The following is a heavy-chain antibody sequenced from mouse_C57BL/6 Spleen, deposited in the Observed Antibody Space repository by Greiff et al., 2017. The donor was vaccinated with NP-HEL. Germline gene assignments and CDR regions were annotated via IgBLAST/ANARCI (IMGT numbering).Heavy chain of an antibody. V-gene: IGHV1-80*01. Sequence: QVQLKESGAELVKPGASVKISCKASGYAFSSYWMNWVKQRPGKGLEWIGQIYPGDGDTNYNGKFKGKATLTADKSSSTAYMQLSSLTSEDSAVYFCARSALLLRYGYFDVWGTGTTVAVSS. J-gene: IGHJ1*03. CDR1: GYAFSSYW. CDR3: ARSALLLRYGYFDV. CDR2: IYPGDGDT. D-gene: IGHD1-1*01.